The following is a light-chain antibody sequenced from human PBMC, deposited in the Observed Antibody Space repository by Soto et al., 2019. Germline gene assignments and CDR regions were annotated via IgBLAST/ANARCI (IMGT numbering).Light chain of an antibody. V-gene: IGKV3-15*01. Sequence: EVVLTQSPATLSVSPGDRATLSCRASQSVSNNYLAWYQQKPGQAPRLLIYYASTRVTGIPARFSGSGSGTEFTLTISSLQSEDFAVYYCQQYNNWPPSWTFGQGTKVDIK. CDR2: YAS. J-gene: IGKJ1*01. CDR1: QSVSNN. CDR3: QQYNNWPPSWT.